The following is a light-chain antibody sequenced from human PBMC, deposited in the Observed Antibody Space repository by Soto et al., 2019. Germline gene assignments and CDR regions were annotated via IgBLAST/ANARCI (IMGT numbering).Light chain of an antibody. CDR3: QKYNSAPRT. Sequence: DIQMTQSPLSLSASVGDRVTITCRSSQSISTYLNWYQQKAGEAPNLLIYAASTLQSGVPSRFSGSGSGTDFTLTISSLQPEDVATYYCQKYNSAPRTFGQGTKVDIK. CDR2: AAS. V-gene: IGKV1-27*01. J-gene: IGKJ1*01. CDR1: QSISTY.